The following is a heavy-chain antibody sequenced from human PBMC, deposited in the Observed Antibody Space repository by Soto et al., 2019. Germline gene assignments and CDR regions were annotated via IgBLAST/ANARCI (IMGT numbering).Heavy chain of an antibody. Sequence: QVQLVQSGAEVKKPGASVKVSCKASGYTFTSYGISWVRQAPGQGLEWMGCISAYNGNKNYAQKHDGRVTMTTDTSTSTAYMELRSLRSDDTAVYYCARVNTEDIVANYYFDYWGQGTLVTLSS. V-gene: IGHV1-18*01. CDR1: GYTFTSYG. D-gene: IGHD5-12*01. CDR3: ARVNTEDIVANYYFDY. J-gene: IGHJ4*02. CDR2: ISAYNGNK.